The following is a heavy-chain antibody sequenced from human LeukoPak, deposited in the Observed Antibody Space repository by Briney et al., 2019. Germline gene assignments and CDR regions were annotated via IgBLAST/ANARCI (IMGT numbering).Heavy chain of an antibody. J-gene: IGHJ4*02. CDR1: GFTFSDYW. D-gene: IGHD3-10*01. CDR3: ARDRGPRTGFMVREAYDY. CDR2: INTDGSIT. Sequence: GGSLRLSCAASGFTFSDYWIHWVRQAPGKGLVWVSRINTDGSITNYADFVKGRFSISRDNAKNTLYLQMSSLRAEDTAVYYCARDRGPRTGFMVREAYDYWGQGTLVTVSS. V-gene: IGHV3-74*01.